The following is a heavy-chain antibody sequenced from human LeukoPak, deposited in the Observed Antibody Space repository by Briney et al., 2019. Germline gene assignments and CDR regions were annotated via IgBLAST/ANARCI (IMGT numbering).Heavy chain of an antibody. D-gene: IGHD3-22*01. J-gene: IGHJ4*02. CDR2: INTGNGDT. CDR3: ARAPDEYDSNGYLDLGFDY. Sequence: GASVKVSCKASGYTFTTYAMHWVRQAPGQRLEWMGWINTGNGDTKYSQKFQGRVTITRDTSASTAYMELSSLRSEDTAVYYCARAPDEYDSNGYLDLGFDYWGQGTLVTVSS. V-gene: IGHV1-3*04. CDR1: GYTFTTYA.